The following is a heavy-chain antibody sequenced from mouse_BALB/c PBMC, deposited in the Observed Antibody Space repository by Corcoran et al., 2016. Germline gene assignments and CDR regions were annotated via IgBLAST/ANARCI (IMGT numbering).Heavy chain of an antibody. J-gene: IGHJ1*01. CDR1: GYTFTSYV. CDR3: FNWNWYFDV. CDR2: INPYNDGT. V-gene: IGHV1S136*01. Sequence: EVQLQQSGPELVKPGASVKMSCKASGYTFTSYVMHWVKQKPGQGLEWIGYINPYNDGTKYNEKFKGKATLTSDKSSSTAYMELSSLTAEDCAGYYCFNWNWYFDVWGAGTTVTVSS. D-gene: IGHD4-1*01.